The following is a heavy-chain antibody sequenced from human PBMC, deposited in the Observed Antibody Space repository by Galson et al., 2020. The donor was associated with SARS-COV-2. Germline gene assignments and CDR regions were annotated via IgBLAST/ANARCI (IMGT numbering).Heavy chain of an antibody. V-gene: IGHV3-30*04. CDR3: ARETDDRSSSWYDG. CDR1: GFTFSSSP. J-gene: IGHJ4*01. CDR2: ISYDGTTR. Sequence: GGSLRLSCAASGFTFSSSPMHWVRHAPGKGLEWVAIISYDGTTRYNSDSVKGRFTISRDISKDTLYLQMNRLRPDDTGLYYCARETDDRSSSWYDGWCHGSLVAVS. D-gene: IGHD2-2*01.